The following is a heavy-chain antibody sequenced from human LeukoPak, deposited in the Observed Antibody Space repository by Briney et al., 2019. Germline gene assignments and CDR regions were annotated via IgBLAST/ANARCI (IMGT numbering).Heavy chain of an antibody. CDR3: AKDDSSGYYPEYFDY. J-gene: IGHJ4*02. CDR2: ISYDGSNK. D-gene: IGHD3-22*01. CDR1: GFTFSSYE. V-gene: IGHV3-30*18. Sequence: GGSLRLSCAASGFTFSSYEMNWVRQAPGKGLEWVAVISYDGSNKYYADSVKGRFTISRDNSKNTLYLQMNSLRAEDTAVYYCAKDDSSGYYPEYFDYWGQGTLVTVSS.